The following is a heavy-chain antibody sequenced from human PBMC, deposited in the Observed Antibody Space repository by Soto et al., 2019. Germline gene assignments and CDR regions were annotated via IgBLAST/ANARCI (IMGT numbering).Heavy chain of an antibody. J-gene: IGHJ3*02. V-gene: IGHV4-34*01. CDR3: ARGVPKGYCSGGSCWSYAFDI. CDR1: GGSFSGYY. CDR2: INHSGST. D-gene: IGHD2-15*01. Sequence: SETLSLPCAVYGGSFSGYYWSWIRQPPGKGLEWIGEINHSGSTNYNPSLKSRVTISVDTSKNQFSLKLSSVTAADTAVYYCARGVPKGYCSGGSCWSYAFDIWGQGTMVTVSS.